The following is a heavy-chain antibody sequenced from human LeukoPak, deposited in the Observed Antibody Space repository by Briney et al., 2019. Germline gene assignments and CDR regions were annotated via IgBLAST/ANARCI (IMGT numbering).Heavy chain of an antibody. CDR2: ISGSGGST. CDR1: GFTFSSYA. D-gene: IGHD2-15*01. Sequence: GGSLRLSCAASGFTFSSYAMSWVRQAPGKGLEGVSAISGSGGSTYYADSVKGRFTISRDNSKNTLYLQMNSLRAEDTAVYYCAKGIDIVVVVAANGYWGQGTLVTVSS. CDR3: AKGIDIVVVVAANGY. V-gene: IGHV3-23*01. J-gene: IGHJ4*02.